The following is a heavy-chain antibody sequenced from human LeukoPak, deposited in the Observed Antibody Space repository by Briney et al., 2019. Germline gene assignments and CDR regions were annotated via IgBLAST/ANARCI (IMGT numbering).Heavy chain of an antibody. CDR2: IYYSGST. CDR3: ARGRDYGDYSWFY. V-gene: IGHV4-31*03. J-gene: IGHJ4*02. Sequence: SETLSLTCTVSGGSISRGGYYWSWIRQHPGKGLEWIGYIYYSGSTYYNPSLKSRVTISVDTSKNQFSLKLSSVTAADTAVYYCARGRDYGDYSWFYWGQGTLVTVSS. D-gene: IGHD4-17*01. CDR1: GGSISRGGYY.